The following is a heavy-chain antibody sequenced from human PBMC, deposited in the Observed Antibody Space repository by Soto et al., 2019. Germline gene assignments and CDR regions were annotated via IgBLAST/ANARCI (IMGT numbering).Heavy chain of an antibody. CDR2: ISGSGGST. J-gene: IGHJ5*02. D-gene: IGHD6-13*01. CDR3: ANLLAAAGRGMRWFDP. CDR1: GFTFSSYA. V-gene: IGHV3-23*01. Sequence: EVQLLESGGGLVQPGGSLRLSCAASGFTFSSYAMSWVRQAPGKGLEWVSAISGSGGSTYYADSVKGRFTISRDNSENTLYLQMNSLRAEDTAVYYCANLLAAAGRGMRWFDPWGQGTLVTVSS.